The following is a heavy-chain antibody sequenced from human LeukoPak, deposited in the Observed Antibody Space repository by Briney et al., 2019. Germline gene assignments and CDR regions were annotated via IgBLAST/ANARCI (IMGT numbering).Heavy chain of an antibody. V-gene: IGHV3-23*01. D-gene: IGHD3-22*01. Sequence: GGSLRLSRSASGFTFSSYPMNWVRQSPERGLEWVSAISATGDSTSYADSLKGRFTISRDNSKNTLYLQMSSLTVEDTAVYYCAKECGRHYDDRAFDIWGQGTMVAVSS. J-gene: IGHJ3*02. CDR3: AKECGRHYDDRAFDI. CDR1: GFTFSSYP. CDR2: ISATGDST.